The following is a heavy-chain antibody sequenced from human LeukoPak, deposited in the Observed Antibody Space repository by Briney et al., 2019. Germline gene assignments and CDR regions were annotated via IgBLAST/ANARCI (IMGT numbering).Heavy chain of an antibody. D-gene: IGHD3-3*01. CDR1: GGTFSSYA. V-gene: IGHV1-69*13. CDR2: IIPIFGTA. CDR3: ASEYYDFWSGYYNYYYGMDV. J-gene: IGHJ6*02. Sequence: SVKVSCKASGGTFSSYAISWVRQAPGQGLERMGGIIPIFGTANYAQKFQGRVTITADESTSTAYMELSSLRSEDTAVYYCASEYYDFWSGYYNYYYGMDVWGQGTTVTVSS.